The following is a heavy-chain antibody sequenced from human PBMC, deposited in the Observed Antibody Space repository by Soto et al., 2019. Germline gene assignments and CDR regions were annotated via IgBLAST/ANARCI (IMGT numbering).Heavy chain of an antibody. CDR2: ISYDGSNK. CDR1: GFTFSSYG. CDR3: AKDRTAMKKGGQYYFDY. J-gene: IGHJ4*02. V-gene: IGHV3-30*18. Sequence: AGGSLRLSCAASGFTFSSYGMHWVRQAPGKGLEWVAVISYDGSNKYYADSVKGRFTISRDNSKNTLYLQMNSLRAEDTAVYYCAKDRTAMKKGGQYYFDYWGQGTLVTVSS. D-gene: IGHD5-18*01.